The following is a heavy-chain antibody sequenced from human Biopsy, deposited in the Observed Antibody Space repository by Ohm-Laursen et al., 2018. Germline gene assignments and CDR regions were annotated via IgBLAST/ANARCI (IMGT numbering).Heavy chain of an antibody. D-gene: IGHD3-3*01. CDR3: ARLFRLDDYWNDDPPDAFDV. J-gene: IGHJ3*01. Sequence: GTLSLTCTVSGGSIGGSSDYWSWIRQPPGKGLEWIGYISDTGTTNYNPSLRGRVAMSVDTSKNQFSLQLTSVTAADTAMFFCARLFRLDDYWNDDPPDAFDVWGQGTRVTVSS. CDR2: ISDTGTT. V-gene: IGHV4-61*01. CDR1: GGSIGGSSDY.